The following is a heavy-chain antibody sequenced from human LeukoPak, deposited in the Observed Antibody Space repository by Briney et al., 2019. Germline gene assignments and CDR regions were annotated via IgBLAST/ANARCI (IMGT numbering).Heavy chain of an antibody. J-gene: IGHJ4*02. CDR3: ARPRDGYNTPFDY. V-gene: IGHV1-2*02. CDR2: INPDSGGT. CDR1: GYTFTDYY. D-gene: IGHD5-24*01. Sequence: ASVKVSCKASGYTFTDYYIHWVRQVPGQGLEWMGWINPDSGGTKYAQKFQGRVTVTRDTSISTTDMDLIRLRSDDTAVYYCARPRDGYNTPFDYWGQGTLVTVSS.